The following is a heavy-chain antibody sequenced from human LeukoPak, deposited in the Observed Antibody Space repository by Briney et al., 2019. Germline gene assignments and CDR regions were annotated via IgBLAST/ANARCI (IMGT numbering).Heavy chain of an antibody. J-gene: IGHJ6*02. D-gene: IGHD2-2*01. CDR2: ISSSSSYI. CDR3: ARAPRYCSSTSCYGPRYYYGMDV. CDR1: GFTFSSYS. V-gene: IGHV3-21*01. Sequence: GGSLRLSCAASGFTFSSYSMNWVRPAPRKGLEWVSSISSSSSYIYYADSVKGRFTISRDNAKNSLYLQMNSLRAEDTAVYYCARAPRYCSSTSCYGPRYYYGMDVWGQGTTVTVSS.